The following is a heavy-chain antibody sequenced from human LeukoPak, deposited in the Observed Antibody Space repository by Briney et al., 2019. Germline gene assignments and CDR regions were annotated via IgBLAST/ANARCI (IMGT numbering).Heavy chain of an antibody. D-gene: IGHD2-21*02. CDR2: IYPGDSDT. CDR1: GYSFTNYW. J-gene: IGHJ4*02. Sequence: GESLKISCKGSGYSFTNYWIGWVRQMPGKGLEWMGIIYPGDSDTRYSPSFQGQVTISADKSISTASLQWSSLEASATAMYYCARPHLTASLAAVYLDYWGQGTLVTVSS. CDR3: ARPHLTASLAAVYLDY. V-gene: IGHV5-51*01.